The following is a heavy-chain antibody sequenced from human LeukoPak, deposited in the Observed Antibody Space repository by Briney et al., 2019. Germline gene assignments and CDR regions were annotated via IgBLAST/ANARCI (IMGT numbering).Heavy chain of an antibody. D-gene: IGHD7-27*01. CDR1: GGSISSYF. Sequence: KTSETLSLTCTVSGGSISSYFWSWIRQPPGTGLEWIGYIYYSGSTNYNPSLNSRVTISVDTSKNQFSLKLSSVTAADTAVYYCARHREDWGFDSWGQGTLVTVSS. CDR2: IYYSGST. V-gene: IGHV4-59*08. CDR3: ARHREDWGFDS. J-gene: IGHJ4*02.